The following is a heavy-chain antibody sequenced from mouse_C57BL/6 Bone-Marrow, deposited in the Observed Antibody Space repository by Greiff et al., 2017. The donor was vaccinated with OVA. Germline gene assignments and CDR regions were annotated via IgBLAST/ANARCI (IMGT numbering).Heavy chain of an antibody. J-gene: IGHJ4*01. V-gene: IGHV5-4*01. CDR3: AREGAYYSNYGDY. CDR2: ISDGGSYT. D-gene: IGHD2-5*01. CDR1: GFTFSSYA. Sequence: EVNLVESGGGLVKPGGSLKLSCAASGFTFSSYALSWVRQTPEKRLEWVATISDGGSYTYYPDNVKGRFTISRDNAKNNLYLQMSHLKSEDTAMYDCAREGAYYSNYGDYWGQGTSVTVSS.